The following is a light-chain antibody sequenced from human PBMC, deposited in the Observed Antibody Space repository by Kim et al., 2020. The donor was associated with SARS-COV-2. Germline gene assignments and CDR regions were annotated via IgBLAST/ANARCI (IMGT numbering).Light chain of an antibody. J-gene: IGKJ4*01. V-gene: IGKV1-27*01. CDR2: RAS. CDR3: RKYNSAPLT. CDR1: QGISNF. Sequence: ASVGDRVTITCRASQGISNFLAWYQQKPGEVPKLLIYRASTLQSGVPSRFSGSGSGTEFTLTISSLQPEDVATYYCRKYNSAPLTFGGGTKVDIK.